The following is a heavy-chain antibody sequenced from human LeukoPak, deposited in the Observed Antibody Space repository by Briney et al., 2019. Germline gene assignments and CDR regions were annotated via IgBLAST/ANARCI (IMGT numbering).Heavy chain of an antibody. V-gene: IGHV3-66*01. J-gene: IGHJ5*02. CDR2: IYSGGST. CDR1: GFTVSSNY. Sequence: GGSLRLSCAVSGFTVSSNYMSWVRQAPGTGLEWVSVIYSGGSTYYADSVKGRFTISRDNSKNTLYLQMNSLRAEDTAVYYCAREAAAGLFDPWGQGTLVTVSS. CDR3: AREAAAGLFDP. D-gene: IGHD6-13*01.